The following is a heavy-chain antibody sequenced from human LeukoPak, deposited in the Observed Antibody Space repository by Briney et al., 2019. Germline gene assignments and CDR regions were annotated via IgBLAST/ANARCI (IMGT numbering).Heavy chain of an antibody. CDR2: IIPIFGTA. CDR1: GGTFSSYA. J-gene: IGHJ6*03. CDR3: ASSSGFGPHYYYMDV. Sequence: GASVKVSCTASGGTFSSYAISWVRQAPGQGLEWMGGIIPIFGTANYAQKFQGRVTITADESTSTAYMELSSLRSEDTAVYYCASSSGFGPHYYYMDVWGKGTTVTVSS. D-gene: IGHD3-16*01. V-gene: IGHV1-69*13.